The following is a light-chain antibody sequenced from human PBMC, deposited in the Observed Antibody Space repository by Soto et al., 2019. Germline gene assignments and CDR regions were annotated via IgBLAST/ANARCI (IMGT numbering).Light chain of an antibody. CDR3: QQANSFPLT. V-gene: IGKV1-12*01. CDR2: AAS. CDR1: QGITSW. J-gene: IGKJ4*01. Sequence: DIQMTQSPSSVSASVGDRVTITCRASQGITSWLAWYQQKPGQAPKLLIYAASSLEREGSSRFSGSGSGTDFTLTISILPPEDSATYYCQQANSFPLTFGGGTKVQIK.